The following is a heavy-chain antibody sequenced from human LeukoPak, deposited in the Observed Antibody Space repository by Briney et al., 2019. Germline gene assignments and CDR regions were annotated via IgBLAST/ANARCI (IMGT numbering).Heavy chain of an antibody. V-gene: IGHV4-39*01. CDR1: GGSISSSSYY. D-gene: IGHD2-15*01. J-gene: IGHJ4*02. CDR2: IYYSGST. CDR3: ATGKDIVVVAAATLEY. Sequence: PSETLSLTCTVSGGSISSSSYYWGWIRQPPGKGLEWIGNIYYSGSTYYNPSVKSRVSISVDTSKNQFSLKLSSVTAADTAVYYCATGKDIVVVAAATLEYWGQGTLVTVSS.